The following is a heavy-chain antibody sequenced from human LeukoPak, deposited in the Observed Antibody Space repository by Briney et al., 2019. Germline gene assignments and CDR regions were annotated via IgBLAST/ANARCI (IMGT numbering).Heavy chain of an antibody. CDR3: ARKGVIYYDSSGYPYYFDY. CDR1: GFTFSSYS. V-gene: IGHV3-7*01. D-gene: IGHD3-22*01. CDR2: IKQDGSEK. J-gene: IGHJ4*02. Sequence: PGGSLRLSCAASGFTFSSYSMNWVRQAPGKGLEWVANIKQDGSEKYYVDSVKGRFTISRDNAKNSLYLQMNSLRAEDTAVYYCARKGVIYYDSSGYPYYFDYWGQGTLVTVSS.